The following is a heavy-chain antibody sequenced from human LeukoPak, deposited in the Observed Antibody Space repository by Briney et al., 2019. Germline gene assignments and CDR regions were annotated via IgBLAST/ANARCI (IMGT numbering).Heavy chain of an antibody. V-gene: IGHV3-74*01. D-gene: IGHD3-9*01. CDR3: ARDDILTGYPYFDY. CDR2: INSDGSST. Sequence: PGGSLRLSFAASGFTFLSYWSHWLRQAPGKGLVGVSRINSDGSSTSYADSVKGRFTISRDNAKNTLYLQMNSLRAEDTAVYYCARDDILTGYPYFDYWGQGTLVTVSS. J-gene: IGHJ4*02. CDR1: GFTFLSYW.